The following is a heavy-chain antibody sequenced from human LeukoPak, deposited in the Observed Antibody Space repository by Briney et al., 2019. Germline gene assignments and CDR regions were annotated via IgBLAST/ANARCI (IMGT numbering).Heavy chain of an antibody. D-gene: IGHD3-3*01. J-gene: IGHJ4*02. CDR3: ARDGWNDFWSGEPFDY. Sequence: ASVKDSCKASGGTFSSYTISWVRQAPGQGLEWMGRIIPILGIANYAQKFQGRVTITADKSTSTAYMELSSLRSEDTAVYYCARDGWNDFWSGEPFDYWGQGTLVTVSS. CDR2: IIPILGIA. CDR1: GGTFSSYT. V-gene: IGHV1-69*04.